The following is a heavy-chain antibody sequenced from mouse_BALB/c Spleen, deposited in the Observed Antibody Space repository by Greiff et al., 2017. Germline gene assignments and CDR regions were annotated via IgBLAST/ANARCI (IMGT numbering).Heavy chain of an antibody. J-gene: IGHJ4*01. CDR1: GYNFTSYW. CDR3: ARGGARQGYAMDY. V-gene: IGHV1-55*01. D-gene: IGHD2-12*01. Sequence: VQLQQPGAELVKPGTSVKLSCKASGYNFTSYWINWVKLRPGQGLEWIGDIYPGSGSTNYNEKFKSKATLTVDTSSSTAYMQLSSLASEDSALYYCARGGARQGYAMDYWGQGTSVTVSS. CDR2: IYPGSGST.